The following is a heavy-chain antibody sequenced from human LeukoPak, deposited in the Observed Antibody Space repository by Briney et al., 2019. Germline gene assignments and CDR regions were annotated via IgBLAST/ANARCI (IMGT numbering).Heavy chain of an antibody. CDR3: ARSRANYYDFWSGYQPYDAFDI. CDR1: GGSISSGGYY. D-gene: IGHD3-3*01. CDR2: IYYSGST. J-gene: IGHJ3*02. Sequence: SETLSLTCTVSGGSISSGGYYWSWIRQHLGKGLEWIGYIYYSGSTYYNPSLKSRVTISVDTSKNQFSLKLSSVTAADTAVYYCARSRANYYDFWSGYQPYDAFDIWGQGTMVTVSS. V-gene: IGHV4-31*03.